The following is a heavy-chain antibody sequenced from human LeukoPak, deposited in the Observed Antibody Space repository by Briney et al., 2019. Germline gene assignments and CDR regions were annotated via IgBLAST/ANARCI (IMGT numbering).Heavy chain of an antibody. CDR2: IIPIFGTA. J-gene: IGHJ4*02. Sequence: SVKVSCKASGYTFSGYYIHWVRQAPGQGLEWMGGIIPIFGTANYAQKFQGRVTITADESTSTAYMELSSLRSEDTAVYYCARCDCSGGSCYGPIDYWGQGTLVTVSS. CDR1: GYTFSGYY. CDR3: ARCDCSGGSCYGPIDY. D-gene: IGHD2-15*01. V-gene: IGHV1-69*13.